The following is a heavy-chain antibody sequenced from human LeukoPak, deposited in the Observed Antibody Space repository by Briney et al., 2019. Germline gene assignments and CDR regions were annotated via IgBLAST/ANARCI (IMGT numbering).Heavy chain of an antibody. J-gene: IGHJ6*02. D-gene: IGHD3-10*01. CDR1: GFTFSSYS. V-gene: IGHV3-21*01. CDR2: ISSSSSYI. CDR3: ARTMVRGVIQYGMDV. Sequence: GGSLRLSCAASGFTFSSYSKNWVRQAPGKGLEWVSSISSSSSYIYYADSVKGRFTISRDNAKNSLYLQMNSLRAEDTAVYYCARTMVRGVIQYGMDVWGQGTTVTVSS.